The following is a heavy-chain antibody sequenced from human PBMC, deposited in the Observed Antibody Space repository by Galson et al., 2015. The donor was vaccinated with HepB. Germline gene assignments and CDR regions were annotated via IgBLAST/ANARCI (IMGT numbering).Heavy chain of an antibody. CDR1: GFAFSHYT. V-gene: IGHV3-30-3*01. D-gene: IGHD4-11*01. CDR2: ISSDGSNK. Sequence: SLRLSCADSGFAFSHYTMHWVRQAPGKGLEWVAVISSDGSNKDYADSVKGRFTISRDNSNNTLNVQMNSLTAADTAVYYCARGTYSDFYFDFWGQGTLVTVSS. CDR3: ARGTYSDFYFDF. J-gene: IGHJ4*02.